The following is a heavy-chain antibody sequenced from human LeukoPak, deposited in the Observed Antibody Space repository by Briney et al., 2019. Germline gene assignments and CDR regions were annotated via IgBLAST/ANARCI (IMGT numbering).Heavy chain of an antibody. CDR1: GYTFTTYG. CDR2: ISAYNGNT. D-gene: IGHD4-17*01. J-gene: IGHJ1*01. V-gene: IGHV1-18*01. CDR3: ARDKYGDYVGRYFQH. Sequence: GASVKVSCKASGYTFTTYGINWVRQAPGQGLEWMGWISAYNGNTNYAQNLQGRVTLTTDTSASTAYMELRSLRSDDTAVYYCARDKYGDYVGRYFQHWGQGTLVTVSS.